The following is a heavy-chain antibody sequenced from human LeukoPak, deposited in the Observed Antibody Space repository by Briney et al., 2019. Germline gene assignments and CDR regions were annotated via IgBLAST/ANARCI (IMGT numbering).Heavy chain of an antibody. CDR3: TTEQQWRGRDY. J-gene: IGHJ4*02. Sequence: AGGSLRLSCAASGFTFSNAWMSWVRQAPGKGLEWVGRIKSKTDGGTTDYAAPVKGRFTISRDDSKNTLYLQMNSLKTEDTAVYYCTTEQQWRGRDYWGQGTLATVSS. V-gene: IGHV3-15*01. D-gene: IGHD6-19*01. CDR1: GFTFSNAW. CDR2: IKSKTDGGTT.